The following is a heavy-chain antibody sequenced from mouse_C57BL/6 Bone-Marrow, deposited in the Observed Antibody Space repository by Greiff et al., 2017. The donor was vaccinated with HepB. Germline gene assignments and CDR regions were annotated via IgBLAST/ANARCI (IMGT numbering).Heavy chain of an antibody. CDR3: TRWNPTGFAY. J-gene: IGHJ3*01. CDR2: IDPETGGT. Sequence: VKLMESGAELVRPGASVTLSCKASGYTFTDYEMHWVKQTPVHGLEWIGAIDPETGGTAYNQKFKGKAILTADKSSSTAYMELRSLTSEDSAVYYCTRWNPTGFAYWGQGTLVTVSA. CDR1: GYTFTDYE. V-gene: IGHV1-15*01.